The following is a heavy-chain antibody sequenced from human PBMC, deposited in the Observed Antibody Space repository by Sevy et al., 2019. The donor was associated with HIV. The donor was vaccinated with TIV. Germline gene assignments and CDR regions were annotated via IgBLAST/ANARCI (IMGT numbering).Heavy chain of an antibody. J-gene: IGHJ4*02. CDR1: GASIRSSGYY. D-gene: IGHD2-2*02. CDR2: INYSGIT. Sequence: SETLSLTCTVSGASIRSSGYYWGWIRQPPGKGLEWIASINYSGITFHNPSLKSRVTISADMSKNQFSLRLSSVTAADSSTYFCVGPKLIYMSGWHYLDYWGQGTVVTVSS. CDR3: VGPKLIYMSGWHYLDY. V-gene: IGHV4-39*01.